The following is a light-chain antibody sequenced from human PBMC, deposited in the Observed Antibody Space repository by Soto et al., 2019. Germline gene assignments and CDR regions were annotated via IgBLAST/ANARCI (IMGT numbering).Light chain of an antibody. J-gene: IGKJ1*01. CDR2: KAS. CDR3: QQYESQST. CDR1: QSVGRW. Sequence: DVQMTQSPSTLSASVGDKITITCRASQSVGRWLAWYQQKPGKAPEVLIYKASTLKYGVPSRFSGSGSGTEFSLTISMLQPDDFATYFCQQYESQSTFGQGTKVEIK. V-gene: IGKV1-5*03.